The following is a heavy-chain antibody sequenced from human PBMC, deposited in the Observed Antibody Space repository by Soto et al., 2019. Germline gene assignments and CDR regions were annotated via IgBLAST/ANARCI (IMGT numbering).Heavy chain of an antibody. J-gene: IGHJ6*02. CDR1: GFSLSTSGVG. CDR3: AHRRRVDTAMDPYYYYYYGMDL. CDR2: IYWDDDK. Sequence: SGPTLVNPTQTLTLTCTFSGFSLSTSGVGVGWIRQPPGKALEWLALIYWDDDKRYSPSLKSRLTITKDTSKNQVVLTMTNMDPVDTATYYCAHRRRVDTAMDPYYYYYYGMDLWGQGSKVTVSS. V-gene: IGHV2-5*02. D-gene: IGHD5-18*01.